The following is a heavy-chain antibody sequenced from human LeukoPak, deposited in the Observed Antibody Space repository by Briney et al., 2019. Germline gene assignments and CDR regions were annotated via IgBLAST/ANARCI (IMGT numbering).Heavy chain of an antibody. CDR3: ARWEGGSYYDFDY. CDR1: GYSISSGYY. D-gene: IGHD1-26*01. CDR2: INHSGST. J-gene: IGHJ4*02. Sequence: PSETLSLTCAVSGYSISSGYYWGWIRQPPGKGLEWIGEINHSGSTNYNPSLKSRVTISVDTSKNQFSLKLSSVTAADTAVYYCARWEGGSYYDFDYWGQGTLVTVSS. V-gene: IGHV4-38-2*01.